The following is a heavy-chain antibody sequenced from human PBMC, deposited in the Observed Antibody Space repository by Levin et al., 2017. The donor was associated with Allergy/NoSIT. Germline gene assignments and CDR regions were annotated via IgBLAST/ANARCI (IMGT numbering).Heavy chain of an antibody. J-gene: IGHJ3*02. Sequence: KSSETLSLTCTVSGGSISTYYWSWIRQPPGKGLEWIGYIYYSGGTNYNPSLKSRVTISVDTSKNQFSLKLSSVTAADTAVYYGAGHYSGSGRYDRLLDSWGQGTVVTVSS. CDR2: IYYSGGT. V-gene: IGHV4-59*01. CDR3: AGHYSGSGRYDRLLDS. CDR1: GGSISTYY. D-gene: IGHD3-10*01.